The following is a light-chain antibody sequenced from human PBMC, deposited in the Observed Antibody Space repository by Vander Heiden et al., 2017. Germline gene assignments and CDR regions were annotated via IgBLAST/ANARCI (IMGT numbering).Light chain of an antibody. V-gene: IGKV1-39*01. Sequence: DIQMTQSPSSLSASVGDRVTISCRASQSISSYLNWYQHRPGKAPKLLIYTASSLQSGVPSRFSGSGSGTDFTLTISRLQPEDFATYYCQQMDVTPPTFGQGTKVEIK. J-gene: IGKJ1*01. CDR2: TAS. CDR1: QSISSY. CDR3: QQMDVTPPT.